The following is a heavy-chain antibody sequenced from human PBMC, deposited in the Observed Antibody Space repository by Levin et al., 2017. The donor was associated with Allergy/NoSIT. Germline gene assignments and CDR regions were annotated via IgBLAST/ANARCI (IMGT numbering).Heavy chain of an antibody. Sequence: ASVKVSCQGLEYSFTSYWIGWVRQMPGQGPEWMGTIYPSDSDTRYSPSFQGQVTMSVDKSISTAYLQWSSLKASDTAMYYCARQGGQPLVDYWGQGTLVTVSS. D-gene: IGHD6-13*01. V-gene: IGHV5-51*01. CDR3: ARQGGQPLVDY. J-gene: IGHJ4*02. CDR1: EYSFTSYW. CDR2: IYPSDSDT.